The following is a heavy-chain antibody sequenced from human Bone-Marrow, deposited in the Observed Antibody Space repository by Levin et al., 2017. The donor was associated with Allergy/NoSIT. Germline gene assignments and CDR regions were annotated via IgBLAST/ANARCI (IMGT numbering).Heavy chain of an antibody. V-gene: IGHV1-2*02. J-gene: IGHJ4*02. CDR1: GYTFTGHY. Sequence: ASVKVSCKASGYTFTGHYIHWVRQAPGQGLEWMGWINPNSGGTNYAEKFEDRVTMTRDTPSSTAYMELSRLSTDDTAVYYCARDRSITIFYNTDYWGQGTLVTVSS. CDR2: INPNSGGT. CDR3: ARDRSITIFYNTDY. D-gene: IGHD3-9*01.